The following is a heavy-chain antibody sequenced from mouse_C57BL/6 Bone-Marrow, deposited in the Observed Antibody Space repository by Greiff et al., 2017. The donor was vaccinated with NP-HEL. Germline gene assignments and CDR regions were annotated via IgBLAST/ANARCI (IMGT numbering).Heavy chain of an antibody. D-gene: IGHD2-10*01. CDR2: IWSDGST. Sequence: VQLQQSGPGLVAPSQTLSITCTVSGFSLTSYGVHWVRQPPGKGLEWLVVIWSDGSTTYNSALKSRLSISKDNSKSQVFLKMNSLQADDTAMYYCARHSYFAPFAYWGQGTLVTVSA. V-gene: IGHV2-6-1*01. J-gene: IGHJ3*01. CDR3: ARHSYFAPFAY. CDR1: GFSLTSYG.